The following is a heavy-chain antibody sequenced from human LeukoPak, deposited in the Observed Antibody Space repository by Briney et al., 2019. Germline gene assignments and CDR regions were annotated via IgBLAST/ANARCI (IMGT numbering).Heavy chain of an antibody. D-gene: IGHD1-1*01. CDR3: AREITYNWNYDAFDI. V-gene: IGHV3-21*01. CDR2: ISSSSSYI. CDR1: GFTFSSYS. J-gene: IGHJ3*02. Sequence: PGGSLRLSCAASGFTFSSYSMNWVRQAPGKGLEWVSSISSSSSYIYYADSVKGRFTISRDNAKNSPYLQMNSLRAEDTAVYYCAREITYNWNYDAFDIWGQGTMVTVSS.